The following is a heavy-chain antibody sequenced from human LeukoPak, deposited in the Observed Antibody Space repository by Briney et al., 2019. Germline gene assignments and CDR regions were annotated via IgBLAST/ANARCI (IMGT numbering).Heavy chain of an antibody. V-gene: IGHV3-30*18. CDR2: ISYDGSNK. CDR1: GFTFSSYS. CDR3: AKGMEWLRPPFDY. Sequence: GGSLRLSCAASGFTFSSYSMNWVRQAPGKGLEWVAVISYDGSNKYYADSVKGRFTISRDNSKNTLYLQMNSLRAEDTAVYYCAKGMEWLRPPFDYWGQGTLVTVSS. D-gene: IGHD5-12*01. J-gene: IGHJ4*02.